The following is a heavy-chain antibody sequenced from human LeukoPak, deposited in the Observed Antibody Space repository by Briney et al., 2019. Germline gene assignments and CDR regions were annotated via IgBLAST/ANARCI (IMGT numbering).Heavy chain of an antibody. V-gene: IGHV3-53*01. CDR3: ASISN. CDR2: IYRGGDT. CDR1: GFNVSGNY. J-gene: IGHJ4*02. Sequence: GGSLRLSCAASGFNVSGNYMSWVRQAPGKGLEWVSVIYRGGDTYYADSVKGRFTVSRDMSKNTLYLQMNSRRAEDTAVDYCASISNWGQGILVTVSS.